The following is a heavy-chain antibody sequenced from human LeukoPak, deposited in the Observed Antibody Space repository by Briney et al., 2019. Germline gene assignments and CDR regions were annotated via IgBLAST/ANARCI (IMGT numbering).Heavy chain of an antibody. V-gene: IGHV3-21*01. CDR3: ARGPLRYFDWFDY. Sequence: PGGSLRLSCAASGFTFSRNAMNWVRQAPGKGLEWVSFISSSSNYMSYADSVKGRFTISRDNAKNSLDLQMDSLRAEDTAVYYCARGPLRYFDWFDYWGQGTLVTVSS. J-gene: IGHJ4*02. D-gene: IGHD3-9*01. CDR2: ISSSSNYM. CDR1: GFTFSRNA.